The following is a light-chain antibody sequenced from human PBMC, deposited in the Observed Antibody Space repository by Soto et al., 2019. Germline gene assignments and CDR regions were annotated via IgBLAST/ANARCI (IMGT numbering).Light chain of an antibody. CDR1: QGISSY. CDR3: QQLNSYPFT. Sequence: DIQLTQSPSFLSASVGDRVTITRRASQGISSYLAWYQQKPGKAPKLLIYAASTLQSGVPSRFSGSGSGTEFTLTISSLQPEDFATYYCQQLNSYPFTFGGGTKVEIK. J-gene: IGKJ4*01. CDR2: AAS. V-gene: IGKV1-9*01.